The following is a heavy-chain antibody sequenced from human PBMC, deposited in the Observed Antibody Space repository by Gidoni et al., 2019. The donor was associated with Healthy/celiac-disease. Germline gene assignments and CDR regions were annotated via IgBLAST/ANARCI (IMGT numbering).Heavy chain of an antibody. V-gene: IGHV4-31*03. CDR2: IYYSGST. CDR3: ARDRRIEGMVPGLLFDY. D-gene: IGHD2-8*01. Sequence: QVQLQESGPGLVKPSQTLSLTCTVSGGSISSGGYYWSWIRQHPGKGLEWIGYIYYSGSTYYNPSLKSRVTISVDTSKNQFSLKLSSVTAADTAVYYCARDRRIEGMVPGLLFDYWGQGTLVTVSS. J-gene: IGHJ4*02. CDR1: GGSISSGGYY.